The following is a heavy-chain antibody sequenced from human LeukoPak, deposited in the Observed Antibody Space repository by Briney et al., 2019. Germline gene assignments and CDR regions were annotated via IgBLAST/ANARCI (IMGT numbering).Heavy chain of an antibody. J-gene: IGHJ4*02. CDR3: ARQGCTTTSCHTIDY. CDR2: IYPVDSET. CDR1: GYTYTKSW. Sequence: GESLQTSCKGSGYTYTKSWIAWVRQMPGKGLELMGIIYPVDSETRYSPSFQGQVTISVDKSISTAYLQWSSLKASDTAMYYCARQGCTTTSCHTIDYWGQGTLVTVSS. V-gene: IGHV5-51*01. D-gene: IGHD2-2*02.